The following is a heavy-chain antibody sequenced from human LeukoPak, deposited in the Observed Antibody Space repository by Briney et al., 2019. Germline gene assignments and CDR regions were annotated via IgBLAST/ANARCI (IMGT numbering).Heavy chain of an antibody. Sequence: GGSLRLSCGASGFTFGTYRMHWVRQAPGKGLVWVSGINSDGGTTTYADSVKGRFTISRDNAKNTLYLQMNNLRAEDTAIYYCATDSYVSGSYYRLFYWGQGTLVTVSS. J-gene: IGHJ4*02. D-gene: IGHD3-10*01. V-gene: IGHV3-74*01. CDR2: INSDGGTT. CDR1: GFTFGTYR. CDR3: ATDSYVSGSYYRLFY.